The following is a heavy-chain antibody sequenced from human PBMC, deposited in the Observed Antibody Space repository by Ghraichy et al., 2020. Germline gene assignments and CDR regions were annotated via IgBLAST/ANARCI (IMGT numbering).Heavy chain of an antibody. D-gene: IGHD1-1*01. Sequence: SVKVSCKTSGGTFSTYAISWVRQAPGQGLEWMGGIIPVVGTTNYAQKFQGRVTITADEPTTTAYMELSSLKSDDTAIYYCARNLFSQLGPSGYWGQGTLVTISS. CDR3: ARNLFSQLGPSGY. J-gene: IGHJ4*02. CDR2: IIPVVGTT. CDR1: GGTFSTYA. V-gene: IGHV1-69*13.